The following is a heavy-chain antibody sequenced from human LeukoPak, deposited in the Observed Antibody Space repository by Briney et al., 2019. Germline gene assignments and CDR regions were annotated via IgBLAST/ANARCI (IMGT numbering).Heavy chain of an antibody. J-gene: IGHJ4*02. D-gene: IGHD5-24*01. CDR1: GFTFSSYA. Sequence: GRSLRLSCAASGFTFSSYAMHWVRQAPGKGLEWVAVISYDGSNKYYADSVKGRFTIPRDNSKNTLYLQMDSLRAEDTAVYYCATTPRDGYNYAFDYWGQGTLVTVSS. V-gene: IGHV3-30-3*01. CDR3: ATTPRDGYNYAFDY. CDR2: ISYDGSNK.